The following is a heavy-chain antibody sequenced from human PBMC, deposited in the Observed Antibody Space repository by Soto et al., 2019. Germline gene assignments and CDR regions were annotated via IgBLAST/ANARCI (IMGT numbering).Heavy chain of an antibody. D-gene: IGHD4-17*01. CDR3: ARDYGDPPHYYFGFDV. J-gene: IGHJ6*02. CDR2: IYWDDAK. Sequence: QITLKESGPTLVKPTQTLTLTCTFSGFSLNTSGVGVGWIRQPPGKALECLALIYWDDAKRYNPSLKTRLTITKDTSNNQVVLTMTNMDPVDTPTYSCARDYGDPPHYYFGFDVWGQGPTVTVSS. CDR1: GFSLNTSGVG. V-gene: IGHV2-5*02.